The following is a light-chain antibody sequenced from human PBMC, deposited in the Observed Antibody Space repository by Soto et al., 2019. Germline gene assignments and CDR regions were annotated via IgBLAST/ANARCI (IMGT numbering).Light chain of an antibody. V-gene: IGKV1-39*01. CDR3: QQSYSTPYT. CDR1: QSITNY. J-gene: IGKJ2*01. Sequence: DIQMTQSPSSLSASVGDRVTITCRASQSITNYLNWYQQKPGKAPKLLIYLTSRLQSGVPSRFSGGGSGTDFTLTISSLQPEDFAAYYCQQSYSTPYTFGQGTNLES. CDR2: LTS.